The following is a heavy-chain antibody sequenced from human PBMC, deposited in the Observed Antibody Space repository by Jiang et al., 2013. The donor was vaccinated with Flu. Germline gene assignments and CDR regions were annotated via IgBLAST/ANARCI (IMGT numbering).Heavy chain of an antibody. CDR1: GFSLSTSGVG. Sequence: KPTQTLTLTCTFSGFSLSTSGVGVGWIRQPPGKALEWLALIYWDDDKRYSPSLKSRLTITKDTSKNQVVLTMTNMDPVDTATYYCAQGELSTMVRGATSLVFDYWGQGTLVTVSS. V-gene: IGHV2-5*02. CDR2: IYWDDDK. CDR3: AQGELSTMVRGATSLVFDY. J-gene: IGHJ4*02. D-gene: IGHD3-10*01.